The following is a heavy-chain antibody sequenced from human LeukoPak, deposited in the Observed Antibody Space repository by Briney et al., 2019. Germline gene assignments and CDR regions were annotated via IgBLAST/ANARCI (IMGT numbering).Heavy chain of an antibody. J-gene: IGHJ3*02. CDR1: GFTFSSYG. Sequence: GGSLRLSCAASGFTFSSYGMHWVRQAPGKGLEWVAVISYDGSNKYYADSVKGRFTISRDNSKNTLYLQMNSLRAEDTAVYYCAGDYYSSSWYPGAFDIWGQGTMVTVSS. CDR2: ISYDGSNK. CDR3: AGDYYSSSWYPGAFDI. V-gene: IGHV3-30*03. D-gene: IGHD6-13*01.